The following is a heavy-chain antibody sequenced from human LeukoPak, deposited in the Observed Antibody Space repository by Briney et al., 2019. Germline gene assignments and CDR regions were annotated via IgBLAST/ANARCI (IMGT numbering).Heavy chain of an antibody. J-gene: IGHJ3*02. CDR2: ISSSSSYI. V-gene: IGHV3-21*01. CDR1: GFTFSSYS. CDR3: ARDLVVPAAMDAFDI. D-gene: IGHD2-2*01. Sequence: GGSLRLSCAASGFTFSSYSMNWVRQAPGKGLEWVSSISSSSSYIYYADSVKGRFTISRDSAKNSLYLQMKSLRAEDTAVYYCARDLVVPAAMDAFDIWGQGTMVTVSS.